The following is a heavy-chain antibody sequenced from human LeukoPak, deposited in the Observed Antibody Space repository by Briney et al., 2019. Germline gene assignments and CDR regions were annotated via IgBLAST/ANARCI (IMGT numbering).Heavy chain of an antibody. CDR1: GYTLTELS. CDR3: ATGRYCSSTSCYSRPYYYYMDV. Sequence: ASVKVSCKVSGYTLTELSMHWVRQAPGKGLEWMGGFDPEDGETIYAQKFQGRVTMTEDTSTDTAYMELSSLRSEDTAVYYCATGRYCSSTSCYSRPYYYYMDVWGEGTTVTVSS. D-gene: IGHD2-2*02. J-gene: IGHJ6*03. V-gene: IGHV1-24*01. CDR2: FDPEDGET.